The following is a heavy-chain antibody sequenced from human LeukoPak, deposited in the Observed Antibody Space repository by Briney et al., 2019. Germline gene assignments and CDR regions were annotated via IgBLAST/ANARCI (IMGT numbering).Heavy chain of an antibody. V-gene: IGHV3-48*01. J-gene: IGHJ4*02. CDR2: ISSSSSTI. CDR1: GFTFSSYW. D-gene: IGHD2-2*01. CDR3: ARDFRLVVVPAAMGPFDY. Sequence: GGSLRLSCAASGFTFSSYWMSWVRQAPGKGLEWVSYISSSSSTIYYADSVKGRFTISRDNAKNSLYLQMNSLRAEDTAVYYCARDFRLVVVPAAMGPFDYWGQGTLVTVSS.